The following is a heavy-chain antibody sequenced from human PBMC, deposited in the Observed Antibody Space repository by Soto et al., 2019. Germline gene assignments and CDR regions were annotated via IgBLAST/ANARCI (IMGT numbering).Heavy chain of an antibody. Sequence: SSETLSLTCTVSGGSVSSGSYYWRWIRQPRGKGLEWIVYIYHSGSTNYNPSLKSLVTISVDTSKNQFSLKLSSVTAADTAVYHCARSPYIVATTSNLEYWGQGTLVTVSS. J-gene: IGHJ4*02. CDR1: GGSVSSGSYY. D-gene: IGHD5-12*01. V-gene: IGHV4-61*01. CDR3: ARSPYIVATTSNLEY. CDR2: IYHSGST.